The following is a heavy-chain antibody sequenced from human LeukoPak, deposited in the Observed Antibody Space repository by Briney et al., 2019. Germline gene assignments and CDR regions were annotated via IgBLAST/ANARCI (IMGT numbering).Heavy chain of an antibody. D-gene: IGHD6-13*01. CDR1: GFTFSKYW. CDR3: ARDLAGADGY. Sequence: GGSLRLSCAASGFTFSKYWMHWVRQAPGKGLVWVSRIDTDGRTTNYADSVKGRFTISRDNAKDTLFLQMNGLRVEDTAVYYCARDLAGADGYWGQGTLVTVSS. V-gene: IGHV3-74*01. CDR2: IDTDGRTT. J-gene: IGHJ4*02.